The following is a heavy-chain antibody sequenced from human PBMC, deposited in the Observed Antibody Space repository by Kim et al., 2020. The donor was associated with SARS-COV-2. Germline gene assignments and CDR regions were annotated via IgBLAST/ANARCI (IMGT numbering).Heavy chain of an antibody. CDR1: GFTFSSYA. V-gene: IGHV3-33*06. CDR2: IWYDGSNK. J-gene: IGHJ4*01. D-gene: IGHD6-19*01. Sequence: GGSLRLSCAASGFTFSSYAMHWVRQAPGKGLEWVAVIWYDGSNKYYADSVKGRFTISRDNSKNTLYLQMNSLKAEDTAVYYCAKDYTLGYSSGEFDYWG. CDR3: AKDYTLGYSSGEFDY.